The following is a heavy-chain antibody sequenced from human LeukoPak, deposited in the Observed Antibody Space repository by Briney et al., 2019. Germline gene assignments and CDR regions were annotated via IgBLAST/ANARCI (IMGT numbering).Heavy chain of an antibody. CDR2: ISYDGIKK. J-gene: IGHJ5*01. CDR1: GFTFSSYG. D-gene: IGHD2-15*01. Sequence: GGSLRLSCAASGFTFSSYGMHWVRQAPGKGLEWVAVISYDGIKKYYTDSLKGRFTISRDNSKNTLYLQMNSLRAEDTAIYYCAKDWGDCSGGRCYYEMHNYFHSWGQGTLVTVSS. V-gene: IGHV3-30*18. CDR3: AKDWGDCSGGRCYYEMHNYFHS.